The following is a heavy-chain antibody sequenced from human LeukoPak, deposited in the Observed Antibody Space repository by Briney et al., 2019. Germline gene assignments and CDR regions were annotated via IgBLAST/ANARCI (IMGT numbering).Heavy chain of an antibody. CDR3: ARGHYDFWSGPLFDP. CDR2: INPSGGST. V-gene: IGHV1-46*01. Sequence: ASVKVSCKASGYTFTSYYMHWVRQAPGQGLEWMGIINPSGGSTSYAQKFQGRVTMTGDTSISTAYMELSRLRSDDTAVYYCARGHYDFWSGPLFDPWGQGTLVTVSS. CDR1: GYTFTSYY. D-gene: IGHD3-3*01. J-gene: IGHJ5*02.